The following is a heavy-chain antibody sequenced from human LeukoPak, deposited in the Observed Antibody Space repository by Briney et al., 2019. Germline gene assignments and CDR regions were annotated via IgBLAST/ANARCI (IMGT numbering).Heavy chain of an antibody. CDR3: ARRLVAAATRVFDY. CDR1: GFTFSSYW. D-gene: IGHD2-15*01. CDR2: ISTDGSST. V-gene: IGHV3-74*01. Sequence: GGSLTLSCAVSGFTFSSYWMHWVRHATGKGRVWVSHISTDGSSTNYADSVKSRFTISRDNAKNMVYLQMNSLRAEDTAVYYCARRLVAAATRVFDYWGQGTLVTVSS. J-gene: IGHJ4*02.